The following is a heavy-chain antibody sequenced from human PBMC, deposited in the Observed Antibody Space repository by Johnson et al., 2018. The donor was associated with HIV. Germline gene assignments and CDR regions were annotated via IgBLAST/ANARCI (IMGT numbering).Heavy chain of an antibody. CDR1: GFTVSSTY. CDR3: ARDSDISLVVAGAFDI. V-gene: IGHV3-53*01. J-gene: IGHJ3*02. CDR2: IYSGGST. Sequence: RLSCAASGFTVSSTYMSWVRQAPGKGLEWVSAIYSGGSTYYADSVKGRFTISRDNSKNTLYLQMNSLRAEDTAVYYCARDSDISLVVAGAFDIWGQGTMVTVSA. D-gene: IGHD3-22*01.